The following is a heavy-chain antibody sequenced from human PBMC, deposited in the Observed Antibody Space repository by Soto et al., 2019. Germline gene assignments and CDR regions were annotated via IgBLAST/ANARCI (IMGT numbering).Heavy chain of an antibody. CDR3: ARGPHIVVGRRDSSAPSGY. J-gene: IGHJ4*02. Sequence: QVQLVQSGAEVKKPGSSVKVSCKASGGTFSSYAISWVRQAPGQGLEWMGGIIPIFGTANYAQKFQGRVTITADESTSTGYMELSSLRSEDTAVYYCARGPHIVVGRRDSSAPSGYWGQGTLVTVSS. V-gene: IGHV1-69*12. D-gene: IGHD2-21*01. CDR1: GGTFSSYA. CDR2: IIPIFGTA.